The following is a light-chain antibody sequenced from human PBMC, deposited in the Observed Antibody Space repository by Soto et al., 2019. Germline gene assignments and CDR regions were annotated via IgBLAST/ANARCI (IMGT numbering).Light chain of an antibody. CDR3: QQYYITPPYT. CDR2: WAS. CDR1: QSVLHSSNDKNY. V-gene: IGKV4-1*01. Sequence: DIVMTQSPDSLAVSLGERATINCKSSQSVLHSSNDKNYLAWYQHKPGQPPRLLIYWASTRESGVPDRFSGSGSGIDFTLTISSLQAEDVAVYYCQQYYITPPYTFGQGTKLEIK. J-gene: IGKJ2*01.